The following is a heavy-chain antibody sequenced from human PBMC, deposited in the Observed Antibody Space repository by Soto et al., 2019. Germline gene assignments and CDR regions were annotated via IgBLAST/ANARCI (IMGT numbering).Heavy chain of an antibody. Sequence: SVKVSCKASGGTFSSYAISWVRQAPGQGLEWMGGIIPIFGTANYAQKFQGRVTITADESTSTAYMELSSLRSEDTAVYYCARDILTGYPYSYYGMDVWGQGTTVTVSS. CDR2: IIPIFGTA. V-gene: IGHV1-69*13. CDR3: ARDILTGYPYSYYGMDV. D-gene: IGHD3-9*01. CDR1: GGTFSSYA. J-gene: IGHJ6*02.